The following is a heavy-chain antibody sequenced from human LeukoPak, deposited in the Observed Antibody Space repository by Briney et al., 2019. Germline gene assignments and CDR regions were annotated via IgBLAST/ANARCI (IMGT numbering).Heavy chain of an antibody. D-gene: IGHD6-19*01. V-gene: IGHV3-33*06. CDR3: AKGTVAGTPFFDY. CDR1: GFTFGNYG. J-gene: IGHJ4*02. Sequence: GGSLRLSCVASGFTFGNYGMHWVRQAPGKGLEWVAVIWNDGNNKYYADSVKGRFTISRDNFKNTLYLQMNSLRAEDTAVYYCAKGTVAGTPFFDYWGQGTLVTVSS. CDR2: IWNDGNNK.